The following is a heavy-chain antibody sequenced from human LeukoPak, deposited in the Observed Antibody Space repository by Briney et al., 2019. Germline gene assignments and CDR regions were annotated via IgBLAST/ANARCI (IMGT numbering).Heavy chain of an antibody. J-gene: IGHJ3*02. CDR1: GGTFSSYA. D-gene: IGHD3-10*01. CDR2: INPNSGGT. Sequence: ASVKVSCKASGGTFSSYAISWVRQAPGQGLEWMGWINPNSGGTNYAQKFQGRVTMTRDTSISTAYMELSRLRSDDTAVYYCARETYYYGSGSPPFDIWGQGTMVTVSS. CDR3: ARETYYYGSGSPPFDI. V-gene: IGHV1-2*02.